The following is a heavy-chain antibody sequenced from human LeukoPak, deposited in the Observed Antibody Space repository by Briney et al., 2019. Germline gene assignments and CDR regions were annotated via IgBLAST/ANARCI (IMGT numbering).Heavy chain of an antibody. CDR3: AKGSGYYSITLQCEC. CDR1: GGSISSSSYY. D-gene: IGHD3-22*01. J-gene: IGHJ4*02. Sequence: LSLTCTVSGGSISSSSYYWGWIRQPPGKGLEWVSYISSSGSTIYYADSVKGRFTISRDNAKNSLYLQMNSLRAEDTAVYYCAKGSGYYSITLQCECWGQGTLVTVSS. V-gene: IGHV3-11*01. CDR2: ISSSGSTI.